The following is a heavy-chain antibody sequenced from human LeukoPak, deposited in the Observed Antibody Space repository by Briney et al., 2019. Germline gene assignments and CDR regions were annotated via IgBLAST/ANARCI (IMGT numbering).Heavy chain of an antibody. Sequence: ASVKVSCKASGYTFTSYGISWVRQAPGQGLEWMGWINPNSGATNYAQKFQGRVTMTRDTSISTAYMELSRLRSDDTAMYYCARDHGYTGNYLGPIDYWGQGTLVTVSS. D-gene: IGHD1-26*01. V-gene: IGHV1-2*02. CDR1: GYTFTSYG. CDR2: INPNSGAT. CDR3: ARDHGYTGNYLGPIDY. J-gene: IGHJ4*02.